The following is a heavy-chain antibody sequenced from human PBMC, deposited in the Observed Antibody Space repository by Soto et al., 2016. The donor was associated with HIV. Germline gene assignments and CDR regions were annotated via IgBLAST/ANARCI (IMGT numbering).Heavy chain of an antibody. J-gene: IGHJ3*02. CDR1: GDSINNYY. Sequence: QVQLQESGPGLVKPSETLSLRCTVSGDSINNYYWTWIRQPPGKTLEWIGYIDYSGSTNFNFSLKSRLTISIDTSKNQFSLKLSSVTAADTAMYYCASGRSYDIFDIWGQGTSGHRLF. V-gene: IGHV4-59*01. D-gene: IGHD3-9*01. CDR2: IDYSGST. CDR3: ASGRSYDIFDI.